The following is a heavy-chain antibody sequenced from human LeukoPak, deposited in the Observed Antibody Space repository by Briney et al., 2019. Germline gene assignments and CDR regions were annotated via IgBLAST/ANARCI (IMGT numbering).Heavy chain of an antibody. J-gene: IGHJ4*02. V-gene: IGHV3-21*01. CDR2: ISSSSSYI. CDR3: ARGLLGGGATYYFDY. D-gene: IGHD1-26*01. Sequence: GGSLRLSCAASGFSFDDYAMHWVRQAPGKGLEWVSSISSSSSYIYYADSVKGRFTISRDNAKNSLYLQMNSLRAEDTAVYYCARGLLGGGATYYFDYWGQGTLVTVSS. CDR1: GFSFDDYA.